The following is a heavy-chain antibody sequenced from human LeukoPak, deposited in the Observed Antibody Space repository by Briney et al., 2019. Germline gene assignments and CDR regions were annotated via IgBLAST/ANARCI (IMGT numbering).Heavy chain of an antibody. Sequence: PSETLSLTCSVSGVSVTNYYWSWVRQPAGKRLEWIGRNCPTGDTIYNPSLKSRVTMSVDMSKNHLSLKLTSVTAADAAVYYCARDLTARGSFDYWSQGILVSVSS. CDR3: ARDLTARGSFDY. D-gene: IGHD3-16*01. CDR1: GVSVTNYY. CDR2: NCPTGDT. J-gene: IGHJ4*02. V-gene: IGHV4-4*07.